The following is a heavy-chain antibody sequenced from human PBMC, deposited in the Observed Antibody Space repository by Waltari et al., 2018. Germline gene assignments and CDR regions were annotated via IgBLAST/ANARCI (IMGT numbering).Heavy chain of an antibody. CDR1: GFTFSTYW. CDR3: ARDGDYGDYQASYYFDY. V-gene: IGHV3-7*01. D-gene: IGHD4-17*01. Sequence: EVQLVESGGGLVQPGGSLRLSCAASGFTFSTYWMNWVRQAPGKGLEGVANIKKDGIEKYYVDSVKVRFTISRDNAKNSLYLQMNSLRAEDTAVYYCARDGDYGDYQASYYFDYWGQGTLVTVSS. J-gene: IGHJ4*02. CDR2: IKKDGIEK.